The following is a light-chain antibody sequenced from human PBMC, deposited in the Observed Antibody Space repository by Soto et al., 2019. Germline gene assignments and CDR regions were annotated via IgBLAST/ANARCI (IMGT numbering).Light chain of an antibody. J-gene: IGLJ1*01. CDR1: SSDVGSNNR. Sequence: QSALTQPPSVSGSPGLSVAISCSGSSSDVGSNNRVSWYQQSPGTAPKLMIYDVTNRPSGVPDRFSGSKSGNTASLTISGLQAEDEADYYCSSFTTSSTYVFGPGTKVTVL. CDR3: SSFTTSSTYV. CDR2: DVT. V-gene: IGLV2-18*02.